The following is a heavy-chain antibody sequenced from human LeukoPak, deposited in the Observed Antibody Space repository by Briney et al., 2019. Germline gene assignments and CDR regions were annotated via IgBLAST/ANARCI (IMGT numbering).Heavy chain of an antibody. CDR1: GDSLSSHE. D-gene: IGHD2-8*02. Sequence: SVKVSCKASGDSLSSHELSWVRQAPGQGLEWMGRIIPIFDVTTYAQKFQGRVTITADKSTSTAYMELRSLRSEDTAVYYCARRIYRTGGECYDGWFDPWGQGTLVTVSS. CDR3: ARRIYRTGGECYDGWFDP. CDR2: IIPIFDVT. J-gene: IGHJ5*02. V-gene: IGHV1-69*04.